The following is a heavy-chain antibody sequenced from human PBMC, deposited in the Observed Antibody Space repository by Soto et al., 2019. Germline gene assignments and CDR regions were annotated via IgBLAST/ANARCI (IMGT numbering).Heavy chain of an antibody. Sequence: GGSLRLSCAASGFTFNSYWMSWVCQAPGKGLEWVAKIKQDGSENYYVDSVKGRFTISRDNAKNSLYLQMNSLRAEDTAVYYCARGPPPKQLWLLANDYWGQGTLVTVSS. D-gene: IGHD5-18*01. CDR1: GFTFNSYW. CDR2: IKQDGSEN. CDR3: ARGPPPKQLWLLANDY. J-gene: IGHJ4*02. V-gene: IGHV3-7*01.